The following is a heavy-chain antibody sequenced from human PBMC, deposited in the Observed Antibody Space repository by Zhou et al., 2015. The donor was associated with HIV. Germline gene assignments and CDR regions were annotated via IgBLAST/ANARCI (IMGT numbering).Heavy chain of an antibody. CDR3: AADRYYDSSGYYPVDY. CDR2: IVVGSGKT. J-gene: IGHJ4*02. CDR1: GFTFTSSA. V-gene: IGHV1-58*01. D-gene: IGHD3-22*01. Sequence: QMQLVQSGPEVKKPGTSVKVSCKASGFTFTSSAVQWVRQARGQRLEWIGWIVVGSGKTNYAQKFQERVTITRDMSTSTAYMELSSLRSEDTAVYYCAADRYYDSSGYYPVDYWGQGTLVTVSS.